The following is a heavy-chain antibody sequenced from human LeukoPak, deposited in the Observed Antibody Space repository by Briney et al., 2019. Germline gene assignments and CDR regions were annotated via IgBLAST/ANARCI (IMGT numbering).Heavy chain of an antibody. Sequence: GGSLRLSCAASGFTFSSYSMNWVRQAPGKGLEWVSSISSSSSYIYYADSVKGRFTISRDNAKNSLYLQMNSLRAEDTAVYYCARATFGVVNYYFDYWGQGTLVTVSS. CDR2: ISSSSSYI. V-gene: IGHV3-21*01. CDR3: ARATFGVVNYYFDY. J-gene: IGHJ4*02. CDR1: GFTFSSYS. D-gene: IGHD3-3*01.